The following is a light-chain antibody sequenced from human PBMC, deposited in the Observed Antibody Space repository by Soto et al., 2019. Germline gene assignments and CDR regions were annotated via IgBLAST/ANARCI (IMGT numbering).Light chain of an antibody. V-gene: IGKV3-20*01. CDR1: HSVSSNY. CDR3: QQYGISPT. J-gene: IGKJ1*01. CDR2: DVS. Sequence: EIGLTQSPGTLSLSPGERATLSCRSSHSVSSNYLAWYQQKPGQAPRLLIYDVSSRATGIPDRFSGSGSGTDFTLTISRLEHVDFAVYYCQQYGISPTFDQGTKVEIK.